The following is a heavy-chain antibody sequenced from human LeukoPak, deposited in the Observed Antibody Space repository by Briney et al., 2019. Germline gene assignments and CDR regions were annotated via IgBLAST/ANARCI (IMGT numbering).Heavy chain of an antibody. J-gene: IGHJ3*01. CDR3: AKDQWWFGESNAFDV. V-gene: IGHV3-30*02. Sequence: GGSLRLSCAASGFTFSSYGMHWVRQAPGKGLEWVAFIRYDGSNKYYGDSAKGRFTISRDNSKNTLYLQMNSLRAEDTAVYYCAKDQWWFGESNAFDVWGQGTVVTVSS. CDR1: GFTFSSYG. D-gene: IGHD3-10*01. CDR2: IRYDGSNK.